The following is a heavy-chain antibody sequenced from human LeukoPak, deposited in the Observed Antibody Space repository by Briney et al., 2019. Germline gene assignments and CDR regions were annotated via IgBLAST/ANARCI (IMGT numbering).Heavy chain of an antibody. Sequence: SVKVSCKASGYTFTSYAISWVCQAPGQGLEWMGGIIPRFTPNYAQHFQGRVTITTDEATTTAYLELSNLRSDDTAVYYCAGLGYSGYGPRSRFDNWGQRTLITVST. CDR3: AGLGYSGYGPRSRFDN. V-gene: IGHV1-69*05. CDR1: GYTFTSYA. J-gene: IGHJ4*02. CDR2: IIPRFTP. D-gene: IGHD5-12*01.